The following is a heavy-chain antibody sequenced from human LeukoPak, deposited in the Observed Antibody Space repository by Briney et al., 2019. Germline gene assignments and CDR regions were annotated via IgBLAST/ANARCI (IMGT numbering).Heavy chain of an antibody. J-gene: IGHJ3*02. Sequence: SETLSLTCAVYGGSFSGYYRSWIRQPPGKGLEWIGEINHSGSTNYNPSLKSRVTISVDTSKNQFSLKLSSVTAADTAVYYCARGGTAYPGGYSSRYAFDIWGQGTMVTVSS. V-gene: IGHV4-34*01. CDR3: ARGGTAYPGGYSSRYAFDI. CDR1: GGSFSGYY. D-gene: IGHD6-13*01. CDR2: INHSGST.